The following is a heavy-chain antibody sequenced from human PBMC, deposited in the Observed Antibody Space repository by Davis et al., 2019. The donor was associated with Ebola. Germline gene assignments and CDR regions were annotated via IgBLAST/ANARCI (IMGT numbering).Heavy chain of an antibody. J-gene: IGHJ4*02. D-gene: IGHD4-17*01. CDR3: ARGDDYGDFDY. Sequence: AASVKVSCKASGYTFTSYGISWVRQAPGQGLEWMGWISAYNGNTSYAQKFQGRVTMTRDTSTSTVYMELSSLRSEDTAVYYCARGDDYGDFDYWGQGTLVTVSS. V-gene: IGHV1-18*01. CDR1: GYTFTSYG. CDR2: ISAYNGNT.